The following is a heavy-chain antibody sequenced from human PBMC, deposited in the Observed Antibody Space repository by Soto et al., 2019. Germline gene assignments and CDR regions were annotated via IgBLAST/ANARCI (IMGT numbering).Heavy chain of an antibody. V-gene: IGHV3-30-3*01. CDR3: ARLLGSSSSRPFDP. CDR2: ISYDGSNK. J-gene: IGHJ5*02. D-gene: IGHD6-6*01. Sequence: QVQLVESGGGVVQPGRSLRLSCAASGFTFSSYAMHWVRQAPGKGLEWVAVISYDGSNKYYADSVKGRFTISRDNSKNTLYLQMNSLRAEDTAVYYWARLLGSSSSRPFDPWGQGTLVTVSS. CDR1: GFTFSSYA.